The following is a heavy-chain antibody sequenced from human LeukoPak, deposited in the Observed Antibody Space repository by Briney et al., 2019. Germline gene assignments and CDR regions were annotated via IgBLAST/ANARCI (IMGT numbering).Heavy chain of an antibody. CDR2: INPSGGST. Sequence: ASVKVSCKASGYTFTNYYIHWVRQAPGQGLELMGLINPSGGSTTYAQKFQGRVTMTRDMSTSTVYMDLSSLRSEDTAVYYCARAGAVVDNWFDPWGQGTLVTVSS. CDR1: GYTFTNYY. V-gene: IGHV1-46*01. CDR3: ARAGAVVDNWFDP. D-gene: IGHD2-15*01. J-gene: IGHJ5*02.